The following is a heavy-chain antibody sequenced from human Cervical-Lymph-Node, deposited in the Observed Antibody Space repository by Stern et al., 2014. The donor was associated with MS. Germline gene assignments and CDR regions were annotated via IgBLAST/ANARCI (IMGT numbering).Heavy chain of an antibody. CDR1: GVSLSTSGVG. CDR2: IYWDDDK. J-gene: IGHJ3*02. D-gene: IGHD6-13*01. V-gene: IGHV2-5*02. CDR3: AHSDLALVLDAFDI. Sequence: QVTLRESGPTLVKPTQTLTLTCTFSGVSLSTSGVGVGWIRQPPGKALEWLALIYWDDDKRYSPSLKSRLTITKDTSKNQVVLTMTNMDPVDTATYYCAHSDLALVLDAFDIWGQGTMVTVSS.